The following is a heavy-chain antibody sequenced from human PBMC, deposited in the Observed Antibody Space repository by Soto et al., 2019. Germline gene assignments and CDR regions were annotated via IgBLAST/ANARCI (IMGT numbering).Heavy chain of an antibody. CDR2: ISGTGGST. V-gene: IGHV3-23*01. J-gene: IGHJ4*02. D-gene: IGHD1-7*01. CDR3: AKSRRNSWELYYFDY. CDR1: GLTFGTYS. Sequence: EVQLLESGGGLVQPGGSLRLSCAASGLTFGTYSMSWVRQPPGKGLEWVSGISGTGGSTYYADSVKGRFTISRDNSKNTLYLQVNSLRTEDTAVYYCAKSRRNSWELYYFDYWGQGTLVTVSS.